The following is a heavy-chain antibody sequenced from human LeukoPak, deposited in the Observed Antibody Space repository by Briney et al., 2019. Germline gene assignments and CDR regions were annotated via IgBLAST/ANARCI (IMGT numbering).Heavy chain of an antibody. V-gene: IGHV1-2*02. CDR1: GYTFTGYY. J-gene: IGHJ5*02. CDR2: INPNSGGT. CDR3: ARGRQRITFFGVVLGCSAP. D-gene: IGHD3-3*01. Sequence: GASVKVSCKASGYTFTGYYVHWVRQAPGQGLEWMGWINPNSGGTNYAQKFQGRVTMTRDTSISTAYMELSRLRSDDTAVYYCARGRQRITFFGVVLGCSAPGGRETLVPVSS.